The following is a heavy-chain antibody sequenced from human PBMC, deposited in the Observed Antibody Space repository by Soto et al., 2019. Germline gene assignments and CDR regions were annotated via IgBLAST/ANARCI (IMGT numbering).Heavy chain of an antibody. J-gene: IGHJ5*02. CDR1: GYTFTSYA. CDR2: INAGNGNT. Sequence: ASVKASCKAPGYTFTSYAMHWVRQAPGQRLEWMGWINAGNGNTKYSQKFQGRVTITRDTSASTAYMELSSLRSEDTAVYYCARDRPEFGGSTHNWFDPWGQGTLVTVPQ. D-gene: IGHD3-16*01. V-gene: IGHV1-3*01. CDR3: ARDRPEFGGSTHNWFDP.